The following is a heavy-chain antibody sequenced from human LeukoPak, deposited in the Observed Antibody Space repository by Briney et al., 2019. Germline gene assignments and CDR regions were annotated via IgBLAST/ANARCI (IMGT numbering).Heavy chain of an antibody. CDR1: GYTFTSYA. Sequence: ASVKVSCKASGYTFTSYAMHWVRQAPGQRLEWMGWINAGNGNTKYSQKFQGRVTITRDTSASTAYMELSSLRSEDTAVYYCARGCSGGSCYSVPLDYWGQGTLVTVSS. CDR2: INAGNGNT. D-gene: IGHD2-15*01. V-gene: IGHV1-3*01. J-gene: IGHJ4*02. CDR3: ARGCSGGSCYSVPLDY.